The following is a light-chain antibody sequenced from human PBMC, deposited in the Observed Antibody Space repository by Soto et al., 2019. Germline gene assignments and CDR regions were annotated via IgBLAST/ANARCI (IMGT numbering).Light chain of an antibody. V-gene: IGKV3-15*01. CDR2: GAS. CDR1: QSVRDN. CDR3: QQYDSWPLT. J-gene: IGKJ1*01. Sequence: EVVMTQSPATLSVSPGERATLSCRASQSVRDNLAWYQQKPGQAPRLLIYGASTRATDIPARFSGSESGTEFTLTISSLQSEDFAVYYCQQYDSWPLTFGQGTKVEIK.